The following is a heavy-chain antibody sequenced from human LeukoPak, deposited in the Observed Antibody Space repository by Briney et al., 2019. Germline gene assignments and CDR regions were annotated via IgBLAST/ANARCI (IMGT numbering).Heavy chain of an antibody. Sequence: SESLSLTCTVPGGSISSSSYYWGWIRQPPGKGLVWIGSIYYSGSTYYNPSLKSRVTISVDTSKNQFSLKLSSVTAADTAVYYCARMLDMGPYYYRSNWFDPWGQGTLVTVSS. V-gene: IGHV4-39*07. CDR3: ARMLDMGPYYYRSNWFDP. J-gene: IGHJ5*02. CDR2: IYYSGST. D-gene: IGHD3-10*01. CDR1: GGSISSSSYY.